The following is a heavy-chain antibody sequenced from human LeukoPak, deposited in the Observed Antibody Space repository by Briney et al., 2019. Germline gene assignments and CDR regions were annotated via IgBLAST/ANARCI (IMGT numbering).Heavy chain of an antibody. CDR2: MNPNSGKT. CDR3: ARGTGGAGSKRRGYYYYYMDV. CDR1: GYTFTSYD. V-gene: IGHV1-8*01. J-gene: IGHJ6*03. D-gene: IGHD1-26*01. Sequence: GASVTVSFKASGYTFTSYDINWVRQATGQGLEWMGWMNPNSGKTGYAQKFQGRVTMTRNTSISTAYMELSSLRSEDTAVYYCARGTGGAGSKRRGYYYYYMDVWGKGTTVTVSS.